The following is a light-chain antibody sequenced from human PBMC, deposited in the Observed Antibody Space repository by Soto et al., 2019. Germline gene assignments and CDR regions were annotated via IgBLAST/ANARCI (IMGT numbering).Light chain of an antibody. V-gene: IGKV3-20*01. CDR2: GAS. CDR1: QNVGSY. CDR3: QQYGSSPRT. Sequence: EIVLTQSPGTLSLSPGERATLSCRATQNVGSYLAWYQQKPGQAPRLLIYGASSRATGIPDRFSGSGSGTDFTLTISRLEPEDFAVYYCQQYGSSPRTFGQGTKVEIK. J-gene: IGKJ1*01.